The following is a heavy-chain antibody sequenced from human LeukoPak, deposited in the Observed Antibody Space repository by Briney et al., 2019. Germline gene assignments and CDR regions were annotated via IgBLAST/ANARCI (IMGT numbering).Heavy chain of an antibody. V-gene: IGHV3-9*01. D-gene: IGHD6-13*01. J-gene: IGHJ1*01. Sequence: GGSLRLSCAASGFTFDDYAMHWVRQAPGKGLEWVSSISWNSGSIGYADSVKGRFTISRDNAKNSLYLQMNSLRAEDTALYYCAKETYSRRGYFQDWGQGTLVTVSS. CDR1: GFTFDDYA. CDR3: AKETYSRRGYFQD. CDR2: ISWNSGSI.